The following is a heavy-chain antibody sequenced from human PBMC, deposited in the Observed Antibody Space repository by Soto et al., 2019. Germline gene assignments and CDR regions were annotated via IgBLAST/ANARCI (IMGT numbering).Heavy chain of an antibody. CDR1: GGSITSYY. Sequence: SETLSLTCTVSGGSITSYYWSWIRQPPGKGLEWIGYIYSSGSTKYNPSLKSRVTISADTSKNQFSLNLSSVTAADTAVYYCAGGRTLNGRYYFDYWGQGTLVTVSS. CDR3: AGGRTLNGRYYFDY. D-gene: IGHD2-8*01. CDR2: IYSSGST. V-gene: IGHV4-59*01. J-gene: IGHJ4*02.